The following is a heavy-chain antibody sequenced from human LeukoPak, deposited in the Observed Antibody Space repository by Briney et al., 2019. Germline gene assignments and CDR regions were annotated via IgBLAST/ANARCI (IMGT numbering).Heavy chain of an antibody. J-gene: IGHJ3*02. V-gene: IGHV1-18*04. D-gene: IGHD1-26*01. Sequence: ASVKVSCKASGYTFTSYYMHWVRQAPGQGLEWMGWISAYNGHTNYAQKLQGRVTMTTDTSTSTAYMELRSLRSDDTAVYYCARGGRWELPRPYAFDIWGQGTMVTVSS. CDR2: ISAYNGHT. CDR1: GYTFTSYY. CDR3: ARGGRWELPRPYAFDI.